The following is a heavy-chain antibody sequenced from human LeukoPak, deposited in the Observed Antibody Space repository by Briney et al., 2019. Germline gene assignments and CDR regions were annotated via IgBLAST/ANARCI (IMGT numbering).Heavy chain of an antibody. CDR2: IYYTGRT. J-gene: IGHJ4*02. CDR1: GDSISNSGYY. V-gene: IGHV4-39*01. CDR3: ARLGYNWNYLH. Sequence: SETLSLTCTVSGDSISNSGYYWGWIRQPPGKGLEWIATIYYTGRTDYTPSLMSGVTISVDTSKNQFSLRLTSVTAADTAVYYCARLGYNWNYLHWGQGTLVTVSS. D-gene: IGHD1-7*01.